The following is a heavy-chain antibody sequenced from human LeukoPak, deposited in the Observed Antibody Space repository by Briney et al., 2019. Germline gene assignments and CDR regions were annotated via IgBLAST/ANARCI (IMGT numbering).Heavy chain of an antibody. CDR2: TKPDGTAE. CDR3: ARDGGLHTNFDY. J-gene: IGHJ4*02. Sequence: PGGSLRLSCAASGFTFRNYWMGWVRQAPGKGLEWVANTKPDGTAEYYADSVRGRFTTSRDNANNFLYLQMNSLRGEDTAVYYCARDGGLHTNFDYWGQGILVTVSS. CDR1: GFTFRNYW. V-gene: IGHV3-7*01. D-gene: IGHD2-15*01.